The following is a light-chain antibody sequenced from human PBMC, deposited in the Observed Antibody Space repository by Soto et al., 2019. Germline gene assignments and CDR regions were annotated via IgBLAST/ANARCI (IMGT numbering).Light chain of an antibody. V-gene: IGLV2-8*01. CDR3: SSFAGNNNFV. J-gene: IGLJ2*01. CDR1: SSDVGGYNY. Sequence: QSALTQPPSASGSPGQSVTISCTGTSSDVGGYNYVSWYQQHPGKAPKLMISEVSKRPSGVPDRFSGSKSGNTASLTVSGLQTEDEADYCGSSFAGNNNFVFGGGTKLTVL. CDR2: EVS.